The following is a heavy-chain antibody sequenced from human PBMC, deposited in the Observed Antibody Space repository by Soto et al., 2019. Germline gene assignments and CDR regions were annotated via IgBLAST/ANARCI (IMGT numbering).Heavy chain of an antibody. Sequence: GASVKVSCKASGYTFTSYGISWVRQAPGQGLEWMGWISAYNGNTNYAQKLQGRVTMTTDTSTSTAYMELRSLRSDDTAVYYCARDAGDYDYYYGMDVWGQGTTVTVSS. CDR3: ARDAGDYDYYYGMDV. D-gene: IGHD2-21*02. CDR1: GYTFTSYG. J-gene: IGHJ6*02. V-gene: IGHV1-18*01. CDR2: ISAYNGNT.